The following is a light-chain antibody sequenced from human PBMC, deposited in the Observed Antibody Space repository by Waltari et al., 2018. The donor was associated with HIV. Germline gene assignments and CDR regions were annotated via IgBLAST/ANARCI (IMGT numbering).Light chain of an antibody. J-gene: IGKJ2*01. CDR2: GAS. CDR1: QNINSD. V-gene: IGKV3-15*01. Sequence: EIILTQSPATLSVSPRERATLSCRASQNINSDLAWYQQKVGQAPGLLIYGASTRATGIPAKFSGSGSGTEFTLTISSLQSEDFALYYCQQYTNWPPGDTFGQGTKLEIK. CDR3: QQYTNWPPGDT.